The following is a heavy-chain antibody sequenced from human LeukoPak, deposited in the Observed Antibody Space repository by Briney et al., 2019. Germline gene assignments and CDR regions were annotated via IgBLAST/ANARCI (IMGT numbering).Heavy chain of an antibody. CDR1: GGSFSGYY. J-gene: IGHJ4*02. D-gene: IGHD6-19*01. CDR2: INHSGST. Sequence: SETLSLTCAVYGGSFSGYYWSWIRQPPGKGLEWIGEINHSGSTNYNLSLKSRVTISIDTSKNQFSLKLSSVTAADSAVYYCARLVSVAGFDSWGQGTLVTVSS. V-gene: IGHV4-34*01. CDR3: ARLVSVAGFDS.